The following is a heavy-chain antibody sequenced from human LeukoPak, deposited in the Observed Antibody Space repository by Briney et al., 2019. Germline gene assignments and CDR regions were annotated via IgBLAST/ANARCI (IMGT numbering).Heavy chain of an antibody. CDR3: AKDRVSGDGYNSLDY. D-gene: IGHD5-24*01. J-gene: IGHJ4*02. CDR2: ITGPADVT. CDR1: GFSFNSYA. V-gene: IGHV3-23*01. Sequence: GGSLRLSCAASGFSFNSYAMNWVRQVPGKGLEWVSDITGPADVTTYADSVKGRFTISRHNSKNTVFLQMDSLRAEDAAVYYCAKDRVSGDGYNSLDYWGQGTLVTVSS.